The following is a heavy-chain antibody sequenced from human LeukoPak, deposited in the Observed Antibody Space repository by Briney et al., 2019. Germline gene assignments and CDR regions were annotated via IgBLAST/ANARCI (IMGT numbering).Heavy chain of an antibody. CDR1: GGSISSGDYY. CDR3: ARDNYDSSGYYEHALDL. V-gene: IGHV4-30-4*01. CDR2: IYYTGST. Sequence: PSETLSLTCTVSGGSISSGDYYWTWIRHPPGKGLEWIAYIYYTGSTYYNPSLKSRVTISVDTSKNQFSLKMTSLTAADTAVYYCARDNYDSSGYYEHALDLWGQGTMVTVSS. J-gene: IGHJ3*01. D-gene: IGHD3-22*01.